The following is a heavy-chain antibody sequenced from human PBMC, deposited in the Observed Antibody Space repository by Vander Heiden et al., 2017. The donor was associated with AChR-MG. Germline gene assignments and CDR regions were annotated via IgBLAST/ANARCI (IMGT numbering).Heavy chain of an antibody. CDR1: GLTCSDYG. V-gene: IGHV3-48*03. CDR3: ASDPDGDLDFDY. D-gene: IGHD4-17*01. Sequence: EVQLVESGGGLVQPGGSLRLSCAASGLTCSDYGMNWVRQAQGKGLGWVSHISVSGSGTSYADAVKGRFTISRDNAKNSVYLQMNSLRAEDTALYYCASDPDGDLDFDYWGQGTLVTVSS. CDR2: ISVSGSGT. J-gene: IGHJ4*02.